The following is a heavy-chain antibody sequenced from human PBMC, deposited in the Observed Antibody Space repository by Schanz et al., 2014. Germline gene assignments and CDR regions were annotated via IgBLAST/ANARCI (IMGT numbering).Heavy chain of an antibody. V-gene: IGHV3-48*01. CDR1: EFTFSTDA. J-gene: IGHJ4*02. D-gene: IGHD1-1*01. Sequence: EVQLVESGGGLVQPGGSLRLSCAASEFTFSTDAMSWVRQAPGKGLEWVSYISGSSRTIYYADSMKGRFTVSRDNAENALYLQMNSLRAEDTAVYFCAKIERNEDWGQGTLVTVSS. CDR2: ISGSSRTI. CDR3: AKIERNED.